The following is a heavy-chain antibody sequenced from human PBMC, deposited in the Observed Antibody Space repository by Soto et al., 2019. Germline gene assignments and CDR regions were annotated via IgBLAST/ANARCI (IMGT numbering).Heavy chain of an antibody. Sequence: GGSLRLSCAASGFTFSGYAMSWVRQAPGKGLEWLAIISYDGDNEYYADSVRGRFTISRDNAKNTLYLQMNNLSPEDTAVYYCARNLNGYGNWDYWGQGNLVTVSS. J-gene: IGHJ4*02. D-gene: IGHD1-1*01. V-gene: IGHV3-30*03. CDR2: ISYDGDNE. CDR1: GFTFSGYA. CDR3: ARNLNGYGNWDY.